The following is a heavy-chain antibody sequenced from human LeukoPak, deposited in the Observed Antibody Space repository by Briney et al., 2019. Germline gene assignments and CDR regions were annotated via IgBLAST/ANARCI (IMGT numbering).Heavy chain of an antibody. J-gene: IGHJ4*02. V-gene: IGHV3-30-3*01. CDR1: GFTFSSYA. D-gene: IGHD6-13*01. CDR2: ISYDGSNK. CDR3: ARDFQILAAAGTFDY. Sequence: PGGSLRLSCAASGFTFSSYAMHWVRQAPGKGLEWVAVISYDGSNKYYADSVKGRFTISRDNSKNTLYLQMNSLRAEDTAVYYCARDFQILAAAGTFDYWGQGTLVTVSS.